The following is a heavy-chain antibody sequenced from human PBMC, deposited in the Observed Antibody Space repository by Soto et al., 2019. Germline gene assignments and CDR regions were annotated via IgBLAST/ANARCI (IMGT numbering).Heavy chain of an antibody. D-gene: IGHD2-15*01. CDR3: AREWRFCSGGSCYSARSYYYGMDV. CDR2: IYSGGST. J-gene: IGHJ6*02. V-gene: IGHV3-53*01. CDR1: GFTVSSNY. Sequence: GSLRLSCAASGFTVSSNYMSWVRQAPGKGLEWVSVIYSGGSTYYADSVKGRFTISRDNSKNTLYLQMNSLRAEDTAVYYCAREWRFCSGGSCYSARSYYYGMDVWGQGTTVTVSS.